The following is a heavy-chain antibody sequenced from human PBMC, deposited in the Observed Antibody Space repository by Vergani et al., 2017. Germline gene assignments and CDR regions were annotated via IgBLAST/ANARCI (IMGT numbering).Heavy chain of an antibody. Sequence: QLQLQESGPGLVKPSETLSLTCTVSGGSISSSSYYWGWIRQPPGKGLEWIGSIYTSGSTNYNPSLKSRVTMSVDTSKNQFSLKLSSVTAADTAVYYCASGITILGDAFDIWGQGTMVTVSS. J-gene: IGHJ3*02. CDR3: ASGITILGDAFDI. D-gene: IGHD3-9*01. CDR1: GGSISSSSYY. CDR2: IYTSGST. V-gene: IGHV4-39*07.